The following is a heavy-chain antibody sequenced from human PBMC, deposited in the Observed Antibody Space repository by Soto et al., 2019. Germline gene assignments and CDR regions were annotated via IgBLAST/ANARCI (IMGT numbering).Heavy chain of an antibody. CDR1: GYTFSNYY. Sequence: QVQLVQSGAEVKKPGASVKLSCKTSGYTFSNYYINWVRQAPGQGLQWMGRINPSGGSTRYAQKFQGRVTMTRVTSTSTVYMDLSSLSSEDTAVYYCARSQEVVVVPAAPIDYWGQGTLVTVSS. V-gene: IGHV1-46*01. J-gene: IGHJ4*02. CDR2: INPSGGST. CDR3: ARSQEVVVVPAAPIDY. D-gene: IGHD2-2*01.